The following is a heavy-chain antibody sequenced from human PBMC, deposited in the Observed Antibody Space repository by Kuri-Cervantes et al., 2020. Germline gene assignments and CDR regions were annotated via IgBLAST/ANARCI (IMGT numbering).Heavy chain of an antibody. CDR3: ARDSSGWENYYYYGMDV. D-gene: IGHD6-19*01. CDR2: IIPIFGTA. J-gene: IGHJ6*02. CDR1: GGTFSSYA. V-gene: IGHV1-69*13. Sequence: SVKVTCKASGGTFSSYAISWVRQAPGQGLEWMGGIIPIFGTANYAQKFQGRVTITADESTSTAYMELSSLRSEDTAVYYCARDSSGWENYYYYGMDVWGQGTTVTVSS.